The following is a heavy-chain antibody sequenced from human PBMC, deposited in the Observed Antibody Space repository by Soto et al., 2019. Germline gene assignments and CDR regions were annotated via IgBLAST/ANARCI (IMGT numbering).Heavy chain of an antibody. CDR3: AREPYLAYCSSTSCYYYYMDV. CDR1: GYTFTSYG. D-gene: IGHD2-2*01. J-gene: IGHJ6*03. CDR2: ISAYNGNT. Sequence: GASVKVSCKASGYTFTSYGISWVRQAPGQGLEWMGWISAYNGNTNYAQKLQGRVTMTTDTSTSTAYMELRSLRSDDTAVYYCAREPYLAYCSSTSCYYYYMDVWGKGTTVTVSS. V-gene: IGHV1-18*01.